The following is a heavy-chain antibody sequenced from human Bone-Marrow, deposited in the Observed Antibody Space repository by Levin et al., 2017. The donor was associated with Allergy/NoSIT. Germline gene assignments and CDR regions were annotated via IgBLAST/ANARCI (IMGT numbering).Heavy chain of an antibody. CDR2: IYPGDSDT. J-gene: IGHJ3*02. V-gene: IGHV5-51*01. D-gene: IGHD2-15*01. CDR1: GYSFTSYW. Sequence: GESLKISCKGSGYSFTSYWIGWVRQMPGKGLEWMGIIYPGDSDTRYSPSFQGQVTISADKSISTAYLQWSSLKASDTAMYYCARSVVVVAAIGAPRTDAFDIWGQGTMVTVSS. CDR3: ARSVVVVAAIGAPRTDAFDI.